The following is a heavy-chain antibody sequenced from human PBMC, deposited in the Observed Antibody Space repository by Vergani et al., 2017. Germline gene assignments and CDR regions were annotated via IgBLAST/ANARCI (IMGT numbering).Heavy chain of an antibody. Sequence: EVQLLESGGGLVQPGGSLRLSCAASGFTFSSYAMSWVRQAPGKGREWVSAISVSGGSTYYADSVNGRFTISRDNSKNTLYLQMNSLRAEDTAVYYCAKLGNTMVRDPDYWGQGTLVTVSS. CDR1: GFTFSSYA. CDR3: AKLGNTMVRDPDY. J-gene: IGHJ4*02. V-gene: IGHV3-23*01. CDR2: ISVSGGST. D-gene: IGHD3-10*01.